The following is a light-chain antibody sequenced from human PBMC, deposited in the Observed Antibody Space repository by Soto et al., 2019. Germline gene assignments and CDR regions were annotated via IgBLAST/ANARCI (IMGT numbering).Light chain of an antibody. V-gene: IGKV1-27*01. CDR3: QKYKSAPYT. J-gene: IGKJ3*01. Sequence: DIQMTQSPSSLSASIGDRVTITCRASQGISNSLAWYQQRPGKVPSLLIYDASTLQSGVPSRFSGSGSGTDFTPTISSLQPEDVATYYCQKYKSAPYTFGPGTKVDIK. CDR2: DAS. CDR1: QGISNS.